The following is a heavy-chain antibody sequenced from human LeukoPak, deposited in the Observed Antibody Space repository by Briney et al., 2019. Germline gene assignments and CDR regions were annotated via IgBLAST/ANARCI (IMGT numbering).Heavy chain of an antibody. V-gene: IGHV3-21*01. CDR2: ISSSSSYI. CDR1: GFTFSSYS. D-gene: IGHD1-14*01. CDR3: ATETVGRHYDY. Sequence: PGGSLRLSCAASGFTFSSYSMNWVRQAPGKGLEWVSSISSSSSYIYYAESVKGRFTISRDNAKNSLYLQMNSLRAEDTSVYYCATETVGRHYDYWGQGTLLTVSS. J-gene: IGHJ4*02.